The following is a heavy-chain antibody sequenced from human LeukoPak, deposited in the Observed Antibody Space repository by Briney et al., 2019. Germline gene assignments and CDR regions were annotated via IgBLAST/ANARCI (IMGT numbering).Heavy chain of an antibody. V-gene: IGHV3-21*01. Sequence: GGTLRLSCAASGFTFSSYSMNWVPQAPGKGLEGVSSISSSSCYIYYAYSVKGRFTISRDNAKTSLYLQMNSLRAEDTAVYYCARDQRLGAFDIWGQGTMVTVSS. CDR1: GFTFSSYS. CDR2: ISSSSCYI. CDR3: ARDQRLGAFDI. J-gene: IGHJ3*02. D-gene: IGHD3-16*01.